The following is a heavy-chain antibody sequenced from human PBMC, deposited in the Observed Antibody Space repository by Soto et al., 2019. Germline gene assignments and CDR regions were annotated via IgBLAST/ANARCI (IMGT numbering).Heavy chain of an antibody. D-gene: IGHD1-26*01. CDR2: ISAYNGNT. V-gene: IGHV1-18*01. CDR3: ARDSGSYYGGQTLDY. J-gene: IGHJ4*02. CDR1: GYTFTSYG. Sequence: AASVKVSCKASGYTFTSYGISWVRQAPGQGLEWMGWISAYNGNTNYAQKLQGRVTMTTDTSTSTAYMELRSLRSDDTAVYYCARDSGSYYGGQTLDYWGQGTLVTVSS.